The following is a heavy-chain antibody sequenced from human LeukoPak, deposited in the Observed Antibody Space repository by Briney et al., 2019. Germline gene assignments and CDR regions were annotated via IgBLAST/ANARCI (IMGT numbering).Heavy chain of an antibody. CDR2: IYWNDDK. CDR1: GYSISSGNYW. J-gene: IGHJ5*02. CDR3: ARAQTIAAAGTCWFDP. V-gene: IGHV2-5*01. Sequence: TLSLTCTVSGYSISSGNYWGWIRQPPGKALEWHALIYWNDDKRYSPSLKSRLTITKDTSKNQVVLTMTNMDPVDTATYYCARAQTIAAAGTCWFDPWGQGTLVTVSS. D-gene: IGHD6-13*01.